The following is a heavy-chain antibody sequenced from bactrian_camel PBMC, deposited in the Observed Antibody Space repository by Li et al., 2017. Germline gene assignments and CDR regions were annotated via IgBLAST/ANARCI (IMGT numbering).Heavy chain of an antibody. J-gene: IGHJ4*01. CDR3: AKGPRSDCYSESWCSYEHNY. Sequence: VQLVESGGGLVQPGGSLRLSCDASGFRFSSYHMSWVRQAPGKGLEWVSYINSAGGTTYYADSVKGRFTVSRDNAKNTLYLQLNSLESEDTAMYYCAKGPRSDCYSESWCSYEHNYWGQATQVTFS. CDR1: GFRFSSYH. V-gene: IGHV3S40*01. D-gene: IGHD3*01. CDR2: INSAGGTT.